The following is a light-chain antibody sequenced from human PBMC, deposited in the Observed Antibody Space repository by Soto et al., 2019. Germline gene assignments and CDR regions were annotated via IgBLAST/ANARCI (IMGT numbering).Light chain of an antibody. CDR3: SSYTSSSSYV. CDR2: EVS. V-gene: IGLV2-14*01. CDR1: SSDVGGYNY. Sequence: QSALTQPASVSGSPGQSITFSCTGTSSDVGGYNYVSWYQQHPGKAPKLMIYEVSNRPSGVSNRFSGSKSGNTASLTSAGLQAEDEADYYCSSYTSSSSYVFGTGTKLTVL. J-gene: IGLJ1*01.